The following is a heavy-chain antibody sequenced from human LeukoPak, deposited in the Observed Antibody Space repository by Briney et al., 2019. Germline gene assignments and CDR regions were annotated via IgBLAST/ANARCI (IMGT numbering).Heavy chain of an antibody. CDR3: ARSIAAAGTVYYYYYGMDV. Sequence: GGSLRLSCAASGFTVSSNYMSWVRQAPGKGLEWVSVIYSGGSTYYADSVKGRFTISRHNSKNTLYLQMNSLRAEGTAVYYCARSIAAAGTVYYYYYGMDVWGQGTTVTVSS. CDR1: GFTVSSNY. J-gene: IGHJ6*02. V-gene: IGHV3-53*04. D-gene: IGHD6-13*01. CDR2: IYSGGST.